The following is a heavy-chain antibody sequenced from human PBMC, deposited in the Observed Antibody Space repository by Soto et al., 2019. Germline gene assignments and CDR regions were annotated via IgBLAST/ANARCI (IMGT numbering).Heavy chain of an antibody. CDR2: IDPSDSYT. J-gene: IGHJ4*02. Sequence: PGESLKISCKGSGYSFTNYWISWVRQMPGKGLEWMGRIDPSDSYTNYSPSFQGHVTVSADKSTRTAYLQWSSLKASDTTMYYCARLDYGGNSYYFDYWGQGTLVTVSS. D-gene: IGHD4-17*01. CDR1: GYSFTNYW. V-gene: IGHV5-10-1*01. CDR3: ARLDYGGNSYYFDY.